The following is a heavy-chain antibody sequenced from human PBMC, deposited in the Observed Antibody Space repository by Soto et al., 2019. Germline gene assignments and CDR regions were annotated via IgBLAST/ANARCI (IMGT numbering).Heavy chain of an antibody. V-gene: IGHV3-23*01. Sequence: PGGSLRLSCAASGFTFSSYAMSWVRQAPGKGLEWVSTISGSGGSTYYADSVKGRFTISRDNAKNSLYLQMNSLRAEDTAVYYCARADYDFWSGHLVNAFDIWGQGTMVTVSS. CDR3: ARADYDFWSGHLVNAFDI. D-gene: IGHD3-3*01. J-gene: IGHJ3*02. CDR1: GFTFSSYA. CDR2: ISGSGGST.